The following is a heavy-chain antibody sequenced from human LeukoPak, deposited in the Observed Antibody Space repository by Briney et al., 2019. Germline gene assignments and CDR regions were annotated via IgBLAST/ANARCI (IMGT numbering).Heavy chain of an antibody. V-gene: IGHV3-23*01. D-gene: IGHD6-13*01. CDR1: GFTFNSYA. J-gene: IGHJ4*02. CDR2: I. Sequence: GSLRLPCAASGFTFNSYAMSWVRQAPGKGLEWVSAIKGRFTISRDNSKSTLYLQMNSLRAEDTAVYYCASSNSSSWSFDYWGQGTLVTVSS. CDR3: ASSNSSSWSFDY.